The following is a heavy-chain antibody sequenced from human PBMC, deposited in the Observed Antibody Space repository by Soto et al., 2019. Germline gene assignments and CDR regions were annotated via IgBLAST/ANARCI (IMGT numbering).Heavy chain of an antibody. CDR2: IIPIFGTA. CDR1: GGTFSSYA. V-gene: IGHV1-69*06. D-gene: IGHD3-10*01. CDR3: ARYRGDYYYYYGMDV. Sequence: GASVKVSCKASGGTFSSYAISWVRQAPGQGLEWMGGIIPIFGTANYAQKFQGRVTITADKSTSTAYMELSSLRSEDTAVYYCARYRGDYYYYYGMDVWGQGTTVTVSS. J-gene: IGHJ6*02.